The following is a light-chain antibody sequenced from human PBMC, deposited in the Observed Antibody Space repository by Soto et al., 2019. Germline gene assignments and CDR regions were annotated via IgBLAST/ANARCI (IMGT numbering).Light chain of an antibody. V-gene: IGKV3D-15*01. J-gene: IGKJ5*01. CDR3: QQYNNWPPIT. CDR2: GAS. CDR1: QSISSN. Sequence: DIVMTQSPTTLSVSPGERATLSCRASQSISSNLAWHQQKPGKAPRLLIYGASTRTTGITARFRGSGSGTESTLTITSLQSKDFAVDYGQQYNNWPPITFGQGTRLEIK.